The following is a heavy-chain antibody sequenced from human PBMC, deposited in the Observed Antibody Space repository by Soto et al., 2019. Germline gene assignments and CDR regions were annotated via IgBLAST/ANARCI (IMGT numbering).Heavy chain of an antibody. V-gene: IGHV3-21*01. CDR3: ARDQARVVMALDAFDI. J-gene: IGHJ3*02. Sequence: GSHRLSNAASEGNFRNHARRWIRQNQGKGLECVSAISSNRSYIYYADSVKGRFTISRDNAKNSLYLQMNSLRAEDTAVYYCARDQARVVMALDAFDIWGQGKMVTVS. D-gene: IGHD3-3*01. CDR2: ISSNRSYI. CDR1: EGNFRNHA.